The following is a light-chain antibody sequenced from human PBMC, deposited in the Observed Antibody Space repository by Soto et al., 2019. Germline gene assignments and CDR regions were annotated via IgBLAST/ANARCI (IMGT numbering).Light chain of an antibody. CDR1: QSLTST. CDR2: GAS. V-gene: IGKV3-15*01. J-gene: IGKJ2*01. Sequence: EIVMTQSPATLSVSPGERVTLSCRASQSLTSTLAWYQQKPGQAPRLLIYGASARAAGVSDRFSVSVSGTDFTLTISSLQSEDFAVYYCQQFSNNNWPPYTFGQGTKLELK. CDR3: QQFSNNNWPPYT.